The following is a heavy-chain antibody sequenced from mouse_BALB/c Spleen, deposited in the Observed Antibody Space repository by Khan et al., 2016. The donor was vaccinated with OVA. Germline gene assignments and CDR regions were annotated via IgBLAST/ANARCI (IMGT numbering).Heavy chain of an antibody. Sequence: EVKLEESGGGLVQPGGSMKLSCVASGFTFSNFWMTWVRQSPETGLAWVAEIRLKSNNYATHYAESVRGRFTISRDDSKSGGYLQMNNLRADDTGIYYCSRGGYYYSDYWGQGTTLTVAS. CDR1: GFTFSNFW. D-gene: IGHD2-3*01. CDR3: SRGGYYYSDY. J-gene: IGHJ2*01. V-gene: IGHV6-6*02. CDR2: IRLKSNNYAT.